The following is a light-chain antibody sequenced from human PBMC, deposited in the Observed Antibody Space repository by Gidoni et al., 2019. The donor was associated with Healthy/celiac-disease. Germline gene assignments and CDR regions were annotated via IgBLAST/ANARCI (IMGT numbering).Light chain of an antibody. CDR2: AAS. CDR3: LQHNRYPRT. J-gene: IGKJ1*01. CDR1: QGIRHD. Sequence: DIEMTQSPSSLSASVGDRITITCRASQGIRHDLGWFQQKPGKAPKRLIYAASSLERGVPSRFAGSGSGTAFTLTISSLQPEDFASYYCLQHNRYPRTFGHGTKVEIK. V-gene: IGKV1-17*01.